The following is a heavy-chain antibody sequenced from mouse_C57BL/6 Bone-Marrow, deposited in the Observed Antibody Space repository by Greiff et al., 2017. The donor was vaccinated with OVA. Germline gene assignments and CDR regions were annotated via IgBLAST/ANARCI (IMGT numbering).Heavy chain of an antibody. Sequence: VQLQQPGTELVKPGASVKLSCKASGYTFTSYWMHWVKQRPGQGLEWIGNINPSNGGTNYNEKFKSKATLTVDKSSSTAYMQLSSLTSEDSAVYYGARFTTVVAFYWYFDVWGTGTTVTVSS. CDR3: ARFTTVVAFYWYFDV. J-gene: IGHJ1*03. D-gene: IGHD1-1*01. CDR2: INPSNGGT. CDR1: GYTFTSYW. V-gene: IGHV1-53*01.